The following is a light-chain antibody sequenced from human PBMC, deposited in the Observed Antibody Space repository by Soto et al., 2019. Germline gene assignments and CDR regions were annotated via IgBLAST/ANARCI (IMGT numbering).Light chain of an antibody. CDR2: GAS. J-gene: IGKJ1*01. V-gene: IGKV3-20*01. Sequence: EIVLTQSPGTLSLSPGERATLSCRASQSVSSSYLAWCQQKPGQAPRLLIYGASSRATGIPDRFSGSGSGTDFTLTTSRLEPEDFAVYYCQQYGSSPRTFGQGTKVEIK. CDR3: QQYGSSPRT. CDR1: QSVSSSY.